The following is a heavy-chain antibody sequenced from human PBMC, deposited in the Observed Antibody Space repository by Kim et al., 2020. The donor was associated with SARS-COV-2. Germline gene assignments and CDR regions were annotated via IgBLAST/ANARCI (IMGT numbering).Heavy chain of an antibody. D-gene: IGHD5-12*01. J-gene: IGHJ4*02. Sequence: YADSGKGRFTISRDNAKNSLDLQMNSLRAEDTALYYCAKGSLMATILFDYWGQGTLVTVSS. V-gene: IGHV3-9*01. CDR3: AKGSLMATILFDY.